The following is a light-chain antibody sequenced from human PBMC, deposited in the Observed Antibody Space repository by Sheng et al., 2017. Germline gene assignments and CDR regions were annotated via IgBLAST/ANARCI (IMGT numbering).Light chain of an antibody. V-gene: IGKV1-39*01. CDR1: QNISSY. CDR3: QQASSFPYT. CDR2: DVS. J-gene: IGKJ2*01. Sequence: DIQMTQSPSSLSASVGDRVTVTCRASQNISSYLNWYQQKPGKAPKLLIFDVSKLESWVPSRFSGSGSGTDFTLSITSLQPEDFATYFCQQASSFPYTFGRGTRVEMK.